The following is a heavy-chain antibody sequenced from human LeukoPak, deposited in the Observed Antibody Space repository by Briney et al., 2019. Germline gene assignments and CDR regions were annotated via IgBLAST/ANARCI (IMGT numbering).Heavy chain of an antibody. CDR1: GFTFSDHC. CDR3: ARGGTHYYDGRSYSS. J-gene: IGHJ5*02. Sequence: PGGSLRLSCAASGFTFSDHCMDWVRQAPGEGLEWVGRARNKANSYTTEYAASVKGRFTISRDDSKRSLYLQMDSLKTEDTAVYYCARGGTHYYDGRSYSSWGQGTLVTVSS. V-gene: IGHV3-72*01. D-gene: IGHD3-22*01. CDR2: ARNKANSYTT.